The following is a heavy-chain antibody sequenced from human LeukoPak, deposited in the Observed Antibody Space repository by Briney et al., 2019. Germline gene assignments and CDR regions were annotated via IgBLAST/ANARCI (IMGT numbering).Heavy chain of an antibody. CDR3: ARDYQGGYGDKTVDY. J-gene: IGHJ4*02. Sequence: SETLSLTCTVSGGSISSYYWSWIRQPAGKGLEWVGRIYTSGSTYYNPSLKSRVTISVDTSKNQFSLKLSSVTAADTAVYYCARDYQGGYGDKTVDYWGQGTLVTVSS. V-gene: IGHV4-4*07. CDR2: IYTSGST. CDR1: GGSISSYY. D-gene: IGHD5-18*01.